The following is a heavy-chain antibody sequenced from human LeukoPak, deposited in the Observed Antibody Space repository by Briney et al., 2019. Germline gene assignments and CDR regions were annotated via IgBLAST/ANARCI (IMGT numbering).Heavy chain of an antibody. V-gene: IGHV4-39*07. CDR3: ASSFYCGSATCKRDY. Sequence: SETLSLTCTVSGGSISSSSYYWGWIRQPPGKGLEWIGRIYYSGSTYYNPSLKSRLTISVGTSKNQFSLRLSSVTAADTAVYYCASSFYCGSATCKRDYWGQGTLVTVSS. CDR1: GGSISSSSYY. CDR2: IYYSGST. D-gene: IGHD2-2*01. J-gene: IGHJ4*02.